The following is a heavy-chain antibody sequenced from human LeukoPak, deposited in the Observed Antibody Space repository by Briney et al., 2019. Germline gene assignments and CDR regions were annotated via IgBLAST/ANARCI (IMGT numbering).Heavy chain of an antibody. CDR2: ISYDGSNK. CDR3: ARDPYSDGSGELSCCFDY. CDR1: GFTFSSYA. D-gene: IGHD3-16*02. Sequence: PGGSLRLSCAASGFTFSSYAMHWVRQAPGKGLEWVAVISYDGSNKYYADSVKGRFTISRDNSKNTLYLQMNSLRAEDTAVYYCARDPYSDGSGELSCCFDYWGQGTLVTVSS. J-gene: IGHJ4*02. V-gene: IGHV3-30*04.